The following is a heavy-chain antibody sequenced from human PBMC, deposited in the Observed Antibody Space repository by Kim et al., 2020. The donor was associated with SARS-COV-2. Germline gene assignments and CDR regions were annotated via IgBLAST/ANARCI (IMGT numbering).Heavy chain of an antibody. J-gene: IGHJ3*02. V-gene: IGHV3-11*06. D-gene: IGHD1-7*01. CDR3: VRENYWAFVI. CDR2: STT. Sequence: STTKYADSVKGRFTISIDNTKNSLSLQMNGLRAEDTAAYYCVRENYWAFVIWGQGTMVTVSS.